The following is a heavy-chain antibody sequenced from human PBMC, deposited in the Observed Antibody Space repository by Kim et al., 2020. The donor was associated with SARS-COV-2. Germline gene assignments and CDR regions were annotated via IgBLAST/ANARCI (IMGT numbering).Heavy chain of an antibody. D-gene: IGHD6-13*01. CDR3: ARRKYDAAAGTFDY. CDR1: GFTFSSYW. V-gene: IGHV3-7*03. Sequence: GGSLRLSCAASGFTFSSYWMSWVRQAPGKGLEWVANIKQDGSEKYYVDSVKGRFTISRDNAKNSLYLQMNSLRAEDTAVYYCARRKYDAAAGTFDYWGQGTLVTVSS. J-gene: IGHJ4*02. CDR2: IKQDGSEK.